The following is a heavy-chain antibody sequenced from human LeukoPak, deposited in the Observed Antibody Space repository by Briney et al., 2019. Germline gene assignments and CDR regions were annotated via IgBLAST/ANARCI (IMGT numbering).Heavy chain of an antibody. J-gene: IGHJ4*02. CDR2: ISYDGSNK. Sequence: PGGSLRLSCAASGFTFSSYGMHWVRQAPGKGLEWVAVISYDGSNKYYADSVKGRFTISRDNSKNTLYLQMNSLRAEDTAVYYCAKDRYYGSGSYSLYFDYWGQGTLVTVSS. V-gene: IGHV3-30*18. CDR1: GFTFSSYG. CDR3: AKDRYYGSGSYSLYFDY. D-gene: IGHD3-10*01.